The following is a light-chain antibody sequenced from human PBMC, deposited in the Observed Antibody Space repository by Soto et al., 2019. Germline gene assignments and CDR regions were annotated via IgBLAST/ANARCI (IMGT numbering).Light chain of an antibody. V-gene: IGLV1-51*01. CDR1: SSNIGNNY. J-gene: IGLJ2*01. CDR2: DND. Sequence: QSVLTQPPSVSAAPGQKVTISCSGSSSNIGNNYVSWYQHLPGTAPKLLIYDNDKRPSGIPDRFSGSKSGTSATLGITGLQTGDEAFYYCATWDTSLSAVVFGGGTKLTVL. CDR3: ATWDTSLSAVV.